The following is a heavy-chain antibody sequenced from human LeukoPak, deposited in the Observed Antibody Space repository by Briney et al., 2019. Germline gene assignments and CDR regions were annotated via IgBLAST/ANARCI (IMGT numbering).Heavy chain of an antibody. J-gene: IGHJ6*04. Sequence: ASVKVSCKASGYTFTSYGISWVRQAPGQGLEWMGWISAYNGNTNYAQKLQGRVTMTTDTSTSKDYMELRSLRSDDTAVYYCASATLRCSGGSCYEMDVWGKGTTVTVSS. CDR1: GYTFTSYG. CDR3: ASATLRCSGGSCYEMDV. V-gene: IGHV1-18*01. CDR2: ISAYNGNT. D-gene: IGHD2-15*01.